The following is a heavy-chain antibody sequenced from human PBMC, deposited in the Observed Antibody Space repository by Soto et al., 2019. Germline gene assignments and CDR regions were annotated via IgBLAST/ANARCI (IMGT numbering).Heavy chain of an antibody. V-gene: IGHV5-51*01. Sequence: PGESLKISCKGSGYNFVGYWIAWVRQMPGKGLELMGIIYPSDSDTRYRPSFQGQVTISADKSISSAYLQWSRLRASDTAMYYCARGGVSTRTFDYWGQGTPVTVSS. CDR3: ARGGVSTRTFDY. J-gene: IGHJ4*02. D-gene: IGHD3-3*01. CDR2: IYPSDSDT. CDR1: GYNFVGYW.